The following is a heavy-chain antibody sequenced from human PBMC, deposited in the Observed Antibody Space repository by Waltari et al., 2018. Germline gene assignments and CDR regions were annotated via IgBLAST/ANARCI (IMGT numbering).Heavy chain of an antibody. CDR2: IWFDGSKI. J-gene: IGHJ6*03. CDR1: GFGFSSFG. CDR3: ARCPDEYNYYYMEV. Sequence: QVQLVESGGGVVQPGKSLRLSCAGSGFGFSSFGIHWVRQAPGKGMEWLGIIWFDGSKIYYADSVKGRFTISRDNSRNTVYLQMNSLRPEDSGVYYCARCPDEYNYYYMEVWGRGTTVSVSS. V-gene: IGHV3-33*08.